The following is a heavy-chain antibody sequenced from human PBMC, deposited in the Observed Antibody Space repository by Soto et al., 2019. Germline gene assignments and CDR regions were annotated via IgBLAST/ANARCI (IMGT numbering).Heavy chain of an antibody. Sequence: QVQLVESGGGVVQPGRSLRLSCAASGFTFSSYGMHWVRQAPGKGLEWVAVISYDGSNKYYADSVKGRFTISRDNSKNTLYLQMNSLRAEDTAVYYSAKDKGIVGATPHYWGQGTRVTVSS. CDR2: ISYDGSNK. CDR1: GFTFSSYG. D-gene: IGHD1-26*01. CDR3: AKDKGIVGATPHY. J-gene: IGHJ4*02. V-gene: IGHV3-30*18.